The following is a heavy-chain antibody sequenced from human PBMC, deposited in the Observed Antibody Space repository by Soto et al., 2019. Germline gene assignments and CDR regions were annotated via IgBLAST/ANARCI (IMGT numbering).Heavy chain of an antibody. CDR2: ILPIFGTT. CDR3: ARVLESKYSSSSGWFDP. Sequence: ASVKVSCKASGGSFSNSSFSWVRQAPGQGLQWMGGILPIFGTTKYAQRFQGRVTITADESTSTAYMEVSSLRSDDTGVYYCARVLESKYSSSSGWFDPWGPGTLVTVS. V-gene: IGHV1-69*13. D-gene: IGHD6-6*01. J-gene: IGHJ5*02. CDR1: GGSFSNSS.